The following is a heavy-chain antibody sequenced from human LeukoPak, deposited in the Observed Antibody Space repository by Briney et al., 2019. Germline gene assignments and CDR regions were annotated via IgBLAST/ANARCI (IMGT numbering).Heavy chain of an antibody. CDR1: GYSFTSYW. CDR2: IYPGDSDT. CDR3: ARHRGTMYSSSWYWFDP. J-gene: IGHJ5*02. D-gene: IGHD6-13*01. Sequence: GESLKICCKGSGYSFTSYWIGWVRQVPGKGLEWMGIIYPGDSDTRYSPSFQGQVTISADKSISTAYLQWSSLKASDTAMYYCARHRGTMYSSSWYWFDPWGQGTLVTVSS. V-gene: IGHV5-51*01.